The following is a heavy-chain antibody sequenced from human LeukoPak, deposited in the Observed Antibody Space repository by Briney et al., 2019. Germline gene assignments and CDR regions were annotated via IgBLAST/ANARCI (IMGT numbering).Heavy chain of an antibody. CDR2: TYYRSKWYN. V-gene: IGHV6-1*01. Sequence: SLTLSLPRLISGDSVSTINAFWNWIRQSPSGGLEWLGRTYYRSKWYNDYAVSVKSRITINPDTSKNQFSLHLNSVTPEDTAVYYCARESPDTCDYWGQGLLVTVSS. CDR3: ARESPDTCDY. J-gene: IGHJ4*02. CDR1: GDSVSTINAF.